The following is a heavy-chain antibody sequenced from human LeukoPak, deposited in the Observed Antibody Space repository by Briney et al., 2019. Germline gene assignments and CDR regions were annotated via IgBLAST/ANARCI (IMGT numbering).Heavy chain of an antibody. Sequence: GGSLRLSCAASGFTFSSYSMNWVRQAPGNGLEWDSSISSSSSYIYYTDSVKGRFTISRDNAKKSLYLQMNSLRAEETAVYYCARDEGGKWELLGREGNWGQGTQVTVSS. J-gene: IGHJ4*02. D-gene: IGHD1-26*01. CDR2: ISSSSSYI. V-gene: IGHV3-21*01. CDR3: ARDEGGKWELLGREGN. CDR1: GFTFSSYS.